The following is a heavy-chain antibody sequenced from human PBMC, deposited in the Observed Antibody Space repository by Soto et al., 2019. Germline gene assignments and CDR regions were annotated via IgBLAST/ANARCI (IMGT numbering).Heavy chain of an antibody. J-gene: IGHJ4*02. Sequence: QVQLVESGGGVVQPGRSLRLSCAASGFTFSSHAMHWVRQAPGKGLEWVANIWYDGRTKYYADSVKGRFTISRDNSENTLYLQMNSLRAEDTAVYYCARVKHSSSWYLPDFDYWGQGTLVTVSS. CDR3: ARVKHSSSWYLPDFDY. V-gene: IGHV3-33*01. CDR2: IWYDGRTK. CDR1: GFTFSSHA. D-gene: IGHD6-13*01.